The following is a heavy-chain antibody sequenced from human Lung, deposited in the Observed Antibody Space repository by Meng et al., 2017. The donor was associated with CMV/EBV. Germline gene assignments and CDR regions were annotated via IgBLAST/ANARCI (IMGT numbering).Heavy chain of an antibody. D-gene: IGHD1-14*01. J-gene: IGHJ6*02. Sequence: SVKVSCKASGDTFSRYAVSWVRQAPGQGLEWVGGIITIFGTPYYAQKFQGRVTITTDESTTTVYMELSSLRFEDTAVYYCARGGGSGTPTGKYYGMDVWGQGTTVTVSS. CDR2: IITIFGTP. V-gene: IGHV1-69*05. CDR1: GDTFSRYA. CDR3: ARGGGSGTPTGKYYGMDV.